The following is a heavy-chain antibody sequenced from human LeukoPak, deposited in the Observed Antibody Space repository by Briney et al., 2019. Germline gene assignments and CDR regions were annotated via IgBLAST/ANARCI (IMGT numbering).Heavy chain of an antibody. J-gene: IGHJ4*02. CDR1: GFTFSSYS. D-gene: IGHD2-15*01. Sequence: GGSLRLSCAASGFTFSSYSMNWVRQAPGKGLEWVSYISSSSSTIYYADSVKGRFTISRDNAKNSLYPQMNSLRAEDTAVYYCARESRYCSGGSCYRGFDYWGQGTLVTVSS. V-gene: IGHV3-48*01. CDR2: ISSSSSTI. CDR3: ARESRYCSGGSCYRGFDY.